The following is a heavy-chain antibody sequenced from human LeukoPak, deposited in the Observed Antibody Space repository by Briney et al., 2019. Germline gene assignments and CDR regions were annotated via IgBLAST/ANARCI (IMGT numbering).Heavy chain of an antibody. J-gene: IGHJ6*02. CDR3: ARDRYYYGSGGYSPYGMDV. Sequence: GASVKVSCKASGSTFTSYAMHWVRQAPGQRLEWMGWINAGNGNTKYSQKFQGRVTITRDTSASTAYMELSSLRSEDTAVYYCARDRYYYGSGGYSPYGMDVWGQGTTVTVSS. D-gene: IGHD3-10*01. CDR1: GSTFTSYA. V-gene: IGHV1-3*01. CDR2: INAGNGNT.